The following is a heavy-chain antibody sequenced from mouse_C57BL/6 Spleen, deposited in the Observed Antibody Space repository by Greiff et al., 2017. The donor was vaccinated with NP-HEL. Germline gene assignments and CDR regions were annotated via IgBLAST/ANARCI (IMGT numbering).Heavy chain of an antibody. CDR2: INPSNGGT. Sequence: VQLQQPGTELVKPGASVKLSCKASGYTFTSYWMHWVKQRPGQGLEWIGNINPSNGGTNYNEKFKSKATLTVDKSSSTAYMQLSSLTSEDSAVYYCARRGAWTDYFYYAMDYWGQGTSVTVSS. CDR1: GYTFTSYW. D-gene: IGHD1-1*02. CDR3: ARRGAWTDYFYYAMDY. J-gene: IGHJ4*01. V-gene: IGHV1-53*01.